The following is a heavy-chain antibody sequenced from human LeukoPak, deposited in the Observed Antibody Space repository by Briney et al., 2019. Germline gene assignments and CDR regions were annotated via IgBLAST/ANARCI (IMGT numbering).Heavy chain of an antibody. D-gene: IGHD5-24*01. CDR2: IRARSSYI. CDR1: GFTFSNYA. J-gene: IGHJ4*02. V-gene: IGHV3-21*04. CDR3: AKKGDDYNPFDY. Sequence: GGSLRLSCAASGFTFSNYAMNWVRQAPGKGLEWVSAIRARSSYIDSADSVKGRFTISRANAKNSPFLEISSLRAEDTALYYCAKKGDDYNPFDYWGQGTLVTVSS.